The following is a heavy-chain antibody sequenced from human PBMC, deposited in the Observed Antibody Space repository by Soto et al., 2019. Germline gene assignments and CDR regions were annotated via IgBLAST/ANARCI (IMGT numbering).Heavy chain of an antibody. Sequence: QVQLQESGPGLVKPSETLSLTCTVSGGSISSYYWSWIRQPAGKGLEWIGRIYTSGSTNYNPSLKSRAAMPVDTSKNQFSLKLSSVTAAETAVYYCARDQRDILAGVNWFAPWGQGTLVTVSS. CDR1: GGSISSYY. V-gene: IGHV4-4*07. CDR2: IYTSGST. J-gene: IGHJ5*02. D-gene: IGHD3-9*01. CDR3: ARDQRDILAGVNWFAP.